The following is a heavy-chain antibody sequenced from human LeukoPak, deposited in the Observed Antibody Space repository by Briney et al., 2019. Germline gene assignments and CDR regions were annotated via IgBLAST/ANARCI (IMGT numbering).Heavy chain of an antibody. J-gene: IGHJ4*02. CDR2: INPSGGST. D-gene: IGHD3-22*01. CDR1: GYTFTSYY. Sequence: ASVKVSCKASGYTFTSYYMHWVRQAPGQGLEWMGIINPSGGSTSYAQKFQGRVTMTRDTSTSTVYMELSSLRSEDTAVHYCARDPTYYYDSSGYPLYYFDYWGQGTLVTVSS. V-gene: IGHV1-46*03. CDR3: ARDPTYYYDSSGYPLYYFDY.